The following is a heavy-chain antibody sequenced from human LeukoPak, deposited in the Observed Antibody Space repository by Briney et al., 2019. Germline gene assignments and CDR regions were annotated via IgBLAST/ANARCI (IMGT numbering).Heavy chain of an antibody. CDR1: GGSIGSSSYY. J-gene: IGHJ5*01. V-gene: IGHV4-39*01. D-gene: IGHD3-10*01. CDR2: IYYSGST. Sequence: SETLSLTCTVSGGSIGSSSYYWGWIRQPPGKGLEWIGSIYYSGSTYYNPSLKSRVTISVDTSKNQFSLKLSSVTAADTAVYFCARRVGFYGSGSLNYFDPWGQGILVSVSS. CDR3: ARRVGFYGSGSLNYFDP.